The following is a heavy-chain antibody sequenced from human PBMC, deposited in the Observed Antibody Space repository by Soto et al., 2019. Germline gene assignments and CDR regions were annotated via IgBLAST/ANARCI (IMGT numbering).Heavy chain of an antibody. J-gene: IGHJ6*02. D-gene: IGHD3-3*01. V-gene: IGHV1-69*13. Sequence: GASVKVSCKASGGTFSSYAISWVRQAPGQGLEWMGGIIPIFGTANYAQKFQGRVTITADESTSTAYMELSSLRSEDTAVYYCARCISDTIFGVVTLTLYYYYGMDVWGQGTTVTVSS. CDR2: IIPIFGTA. CDR3: ARCISDTIFGVVTLTLYYYYGMDV. CDR1: GGTFSSYA.